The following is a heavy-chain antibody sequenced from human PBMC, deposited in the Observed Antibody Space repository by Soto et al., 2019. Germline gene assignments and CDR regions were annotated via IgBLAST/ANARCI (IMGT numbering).Heavy chain of an antibody. CDR2: IWYDGSNK. CDR3: ASSRGACYAFDI. J-gene: IGHJ3*02. CDR1: GFTFSSYG. D-gene: IGHD3-10*01. V-gene: IGHV3-33*01. Sequence: QVQLVESGGGVVQPGRSLRLSCAASGFTFSSYGMHWVRQAPGKGLEWVAVIWYDGSNKYYADSVKGRFTISRDNSKNALYRQMNSLRAEDTAVYYCASSRGACYAFDIWGQGTMVTVSS.